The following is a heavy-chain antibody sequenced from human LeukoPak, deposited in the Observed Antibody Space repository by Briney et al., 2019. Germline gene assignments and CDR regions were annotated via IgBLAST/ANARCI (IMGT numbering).Heavy chain of an antibody. V-gene: IGHV4-59*01. CDR3: AREGADDSSGYYWLDP. CDR1: GGSISSYY. Sequence: ETLSLTCTVSGGSISSYYWSWIRQPPGKGLEWVGSIYYSGSTNYNPSLKSRVTISVDTSKNQFSLKLNSVTAADTAVYYCAREGADDSSGYYWLDPWGQGTLVIVSS. D-gene: IGHD3-22*01. J-gene: IGHJ5*02. CDR2: IYYSGST.